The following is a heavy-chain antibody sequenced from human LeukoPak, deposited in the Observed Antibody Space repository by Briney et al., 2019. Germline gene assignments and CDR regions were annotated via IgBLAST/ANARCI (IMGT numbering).Heavy chain of an antibody. V-gene: IGHV4-34*01. J-gene: IGHJ4*02. Sequence: SETLSLTCAVYGGSFSGYYWSWIRQPPGKGLEWIGEINHSGSTNYNPSLKSRVTISVDTSKNQFSLKLSSVTAADTAVYYCARLLRTNGYSSGWYDRDFDYWGQGTLVTVSS. D-gene: IGHD6-19*01. CDR1: GGSFSGYY. CDR3: ARLLRTNGYSSGWYDRDFDY. CDR2: INHSGST.